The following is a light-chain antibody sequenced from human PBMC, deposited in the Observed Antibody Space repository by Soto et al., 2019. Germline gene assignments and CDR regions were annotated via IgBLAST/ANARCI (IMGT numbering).Light chain of an antibody. CDR3: SSYAGSNNYVV. J-gene: IGLJ2*01. CDR2: EVS. Sequence: QSALTQPPSASGSPGQSVTISCTGTSSDVGGYNYVSWYQQHPGKAPKLMIYEVSKRPSGVPDRFSGSKSGNTASLTVSGLQAEDGADYTCSSYAGSNNYVVFGGGTKLTV. V-gene: IGLV2-8*01. CDR1: SSDVGGYNY.